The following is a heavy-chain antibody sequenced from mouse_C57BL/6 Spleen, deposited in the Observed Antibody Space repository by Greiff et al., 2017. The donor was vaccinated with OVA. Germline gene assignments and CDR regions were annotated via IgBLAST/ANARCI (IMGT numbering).Heavy chain of an antibody. CDR2: INYDGSST. CDR1: GFTFSDYY. V-gene: IGHV5-16*01. CDR3: ARLITTVVGGNYFDY. J-gene: IGHJ2*01. Sequence: DVKLVESEGGLVQPGSSMKLSCTASGFTFSDYYMAWVRQVPEKGLEWVANINYDGSSTYYLDSLKSRFIISRDNAKNILYLQMSSLKSEDTATYYCARLITTVVGGNYFDYWGQGTTLTVSS. D-gene: IGHD1-1*01.